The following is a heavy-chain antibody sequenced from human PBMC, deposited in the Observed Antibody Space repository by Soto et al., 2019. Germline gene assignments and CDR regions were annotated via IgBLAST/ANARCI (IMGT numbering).Heavy chain of an antibody. CDR2: ISHSGSA. D-gene: IGHD1-26*01. CDR3: ARGLISGSHYSGGWYYFDS. V-gene: IGHV4-34*01. CDR1: GGSFSGYI. Sequence: QVQLQQWGAGLLKPSETLSLTCAVYGGSFSGYIWSWIRQTPGKGLQWIGQISHSGSANYNPSLKSGVTISVHTSNSQFSLELSSVTAADTAVYYCARGLISGSHYSGGWYYFDSWGQGTLVTVSS. J-gene: IGHJ4*02.